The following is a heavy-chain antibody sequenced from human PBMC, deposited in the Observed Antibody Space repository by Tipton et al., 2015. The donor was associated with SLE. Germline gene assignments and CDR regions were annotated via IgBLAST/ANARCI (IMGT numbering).Heavy chain of an antibody. J-gene: IGHJ4*02. Sequence: TLSLTCTVSDYSINSGFYWGWIRQPPGKGLEWIGSISYSGITYYNPSLKSRVTISVDTSKNHFSLKLSSVTAADTAVYYCARNTLVQGVIPYYFDFWGQGTLVTVSS. CDR1: DYSINSGFY. D-gene: IGHD3-10*01. V-gene: IGHV4-38-2*02. CDR2: ISYSGIT. CDR3: ARNTLVQGVIPYYFDF.